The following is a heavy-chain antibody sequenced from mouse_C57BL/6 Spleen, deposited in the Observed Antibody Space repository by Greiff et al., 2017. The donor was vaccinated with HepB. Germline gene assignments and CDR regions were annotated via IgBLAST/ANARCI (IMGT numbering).Heavy chain of an antibody. CDR3: AREGGNLRYFDV. D-gene: IGHD2-1*01. CDR1: GYTFTSYW. Sequence: VQLQQSGAELVKPGASVKLSCKASGYTFTSYWMQWVKQRPGQGLEWIGEIDPSDSYTNYNQKFKGKATLTVDTSSSTAYIQLSSLTSEDSAVYYCAREGGNLRYFDVWGTGTTVTVSS. V-gene: IGHV1-50*01. J-gene: IGHJ1*03. CDR2: IDPSDSYT.